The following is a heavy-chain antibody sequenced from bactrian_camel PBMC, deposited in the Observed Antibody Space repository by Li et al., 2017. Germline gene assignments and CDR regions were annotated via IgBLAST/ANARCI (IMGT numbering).Heavy chain of an antibody. CDR1: GHSCGSNC. Sequence: HVQLVESGGGSVQAGGSLRLSCVVSGHSCGSNCVGWYRLPPGRAPAEREGIAAIRRSGGETWYAGSVKGRFTISHDNAKNTVYLQMNSLKPEDTAMYYCANNKFRYARSCAAATPETSFGSWGQGTQVTVS. CDR3: ANNKFRYARSCAAATPETSFGS. V-gene: IGHV3-3*01. D-gene: IGHD2*01. CDR2: IRRSGGET. J-gene: IGHJ4*01.